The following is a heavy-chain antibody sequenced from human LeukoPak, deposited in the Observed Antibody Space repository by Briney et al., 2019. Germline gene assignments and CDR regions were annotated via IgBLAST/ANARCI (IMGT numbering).Heavy chain of an antibody. V-gene: IGHV3-20*04. CDR2: INWNGGST. CDR1: GFTFDDYG. D-gene: IGHD3-3*01. CDR3: ARGPPTQYYDFWSGYYRPLDY. Sequence: GGSLRLSCAASGFTFDDYGMSWVRQAPGKGLEWVSGINWNGGSTGYADSVKGRFTISRDNAKNSLYLQMNSLRAEDTALYYCARGPPTQYYDFWSGYYRPLDYWGQGTLVTVSS. J-gene: IGHJ4*02.